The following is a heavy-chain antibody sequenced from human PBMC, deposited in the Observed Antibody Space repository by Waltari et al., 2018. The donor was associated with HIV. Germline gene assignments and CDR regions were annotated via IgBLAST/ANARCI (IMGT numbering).Heavy chain of an antibody. CDR1: GGTFSTYA. V-gene: IGHV1-69*12. J-gene: IGHJ6*02. CDR2: TLPCFGTA. CDR3: ATHYGSGTYHNYYYGMYV. D-gene: IGHD3-10*01. Sequence: QVQLVQSGAEVKKPGSSVRVSCKASGGTFSTYAISWVQPAPGQGLGWMGGTLPCFGTATSAQKVQYRVRITADESTSAAHMELSSLTSEDTAVYYCATHYGSGTYHNYYYGMYVWGQGTTVTVSS.